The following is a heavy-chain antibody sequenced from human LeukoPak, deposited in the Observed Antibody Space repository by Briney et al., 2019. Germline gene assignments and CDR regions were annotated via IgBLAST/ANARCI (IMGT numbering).Heavy chain of an antibody. D-gene: IGHD2-15*01. Sequence: GGSLRLSCAASGFTFSNYAMNWVRQAPGKRLEWVSSITTGGSSTYFTDSVRGRFTISRDNSKNTLYLQMNSLRAEDTAVYYCAREGAPAAAHDYWGQGTLVTVSS. J-gene: IGHJ4*02. V-gene: IGHV3-23*01. CDR1: GFTFSNYA. CDR2: ITTGGSST. CDR3: AREGAPAAAHDY.